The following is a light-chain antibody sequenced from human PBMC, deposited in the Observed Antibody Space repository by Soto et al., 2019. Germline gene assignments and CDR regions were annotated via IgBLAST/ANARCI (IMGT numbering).Light chain of an antibody. J-gene: IGLJ1*01. Sequence: QSALTQPASVSGSPGQSITISCTGTSSDIGRYNYVSWYQQHPGKAPKLMIYEVSNRPSGVSNRFSGSKSGNTASLTISGLQAEDEADYYCSSQTTTRHNVFGTGTKVTVL. CDR3: SSQTTTRHNV. V-gene: IGLV2-14*01. CDR2: EVS. CDR1: SSDIGRYNY.